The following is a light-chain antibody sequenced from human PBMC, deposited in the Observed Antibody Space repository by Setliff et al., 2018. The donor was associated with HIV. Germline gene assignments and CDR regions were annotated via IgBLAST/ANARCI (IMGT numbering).Light chain of an antibody. CDR1: SSDIGTYSF. CDR3: TSYTTSSATLV. J-gene: IGLJ1*01. Sequence: QSVLTQPASVSGTPGQSITISCTGSSSDIGTYSFVSWYQQYPNKDPKVVFYEVSVRPSGISNRFSGSQSCNTASLTISRLQPEHVADYYCTSYTTSSATLVFGSGTKVTGL. V-gene: IGLV2-14*01. CDR2: EVS.